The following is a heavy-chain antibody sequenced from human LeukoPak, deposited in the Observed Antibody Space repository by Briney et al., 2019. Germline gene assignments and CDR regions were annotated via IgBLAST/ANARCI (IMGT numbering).Heavy chain of an antibody. CDR3: ATGYCSGGSCYPGWFDP. V-gene: IGHV1-69*04. Sequence: SVKVSCKASGGTFSSYAISWVRQAPGQGLEWMGRIIPILGIANYAQKFQGRVTITADKSTSTAYMELSSLRSEDTAVYYCATGYCSGGSCYPGWFDPWGQGTLVSVSS. CDR2: IIPILGIA. CDR1: GGTFSSYA. J-gene: IGHJ5*02. D-gene: IGHD2-15*01.